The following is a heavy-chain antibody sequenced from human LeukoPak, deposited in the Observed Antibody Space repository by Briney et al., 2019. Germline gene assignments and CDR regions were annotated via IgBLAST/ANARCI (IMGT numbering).Heavy chain of an antibody. V-gene: IGHV3-64D*06. CDR3: VNLGQWLVPDYYYGMDV. CDR1: GFTFSIYA. Sequence: PGGSLRLSCSASGFTFSIYAVHWVRQAPGKGLEYVPGISDNGGSTYYADSVKGRFTISRDNSKNTLYLQMSSLTPEDTARYYCVNLGQWLVPDYYYGMDVWGQGTTVTVSS. J-gene: IGHJ6*02. CDR2: ISDNGGST. D-gene: IGHD6-19*01.